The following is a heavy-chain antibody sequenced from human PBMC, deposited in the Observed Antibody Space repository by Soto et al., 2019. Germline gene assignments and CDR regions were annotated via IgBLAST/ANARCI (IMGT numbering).Heavy chain of an antibody. J-gene: IGHJ6*02. CDR2: INPNSGGT. Sequence: ASVKVSCKASGYTFTGYYMHWVRQAPGQGLEWMGWINPNSGGTNYAQKFQGWVTMTRDTSISTAYMELSRLRSDDTAVYYCARDLKVSTVYYYCYCVMDVWGRGTTVTVS. CDR3: ARDLKVSTVYYYCYCVMDV. CDR1: GYTFTGYY. D-gene: IGHD4-17*01. V-gene: IGHV1-2*04.